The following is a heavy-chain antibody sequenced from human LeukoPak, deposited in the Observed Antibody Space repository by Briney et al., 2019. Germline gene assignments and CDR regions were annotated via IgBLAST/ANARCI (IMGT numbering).Heavy chain of an antibody. CDR3: ARGEASFGVVMKFDY. Sequence: SETLSLTCTVSGGSISSGGYYWSWIRQHPGKGLEWIGYIYYSRSTYYNPSHKSRVTISVDTSKNQFSLKLSSVTAADTAVYYCARGEASFGVVMKFDYWGQGTLVTVSS. D-gene: IGHD3-3*01. V-gene: IGHV4-31*03. J-gene: IGHJ4*02. CDR1: GGSISSGGYY. CDR2: IYYSRST.